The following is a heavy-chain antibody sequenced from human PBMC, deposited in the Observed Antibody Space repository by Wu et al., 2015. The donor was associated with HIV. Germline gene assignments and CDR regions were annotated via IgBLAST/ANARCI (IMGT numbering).Heavy chain of an antibody. J-gene: IGHJ4*02. Sequence: QVQLVQSGAEVKKPGASVKVSCKASGYTFSTYGISWVRQAPRQGLEWMGRIIPFFGTPIYSQKFQGRVTITADESTSTVYMELSSLRSEDTALYYCARQRAYTSGWYIFDYWGQGTLVTVSS. CDR2: IIPFFGTP. D-gene: IGHD6-19*01. CDR1: GYTFSTYG. CDR3: ARQRAYTSGWYIFDY. V-gene: IGHV1-69*18.